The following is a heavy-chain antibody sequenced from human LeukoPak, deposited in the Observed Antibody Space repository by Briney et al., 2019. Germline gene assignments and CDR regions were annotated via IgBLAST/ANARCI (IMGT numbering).Heavy chain of an antibody. V-gene: IGHV3-23*01. CDR1: GFNFANHA. CDR2: ISGGGDIT. J-gene: IGHJ4*02. D-gene: IGHD2-21*02. CDR3: VREDTPATANY. Sequence: GRSLRLSCAASGFNFANHAMSWVRQTPGKGLEWVSAISGGGDITYYADSVKGRFTISRDNSKDTLFLQMHSLRPGDTAVYYCVREDTPATANYWGQGTLVTISS.